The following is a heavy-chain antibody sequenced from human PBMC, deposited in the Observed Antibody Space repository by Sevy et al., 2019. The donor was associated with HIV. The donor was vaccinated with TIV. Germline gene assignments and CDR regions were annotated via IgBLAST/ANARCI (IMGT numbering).Heavy chain of an antibody. J-gene: IGHJ4*02. CDR2: ISGSGGST. CDR1: GFTFSSYA. V-gene: IGHV3-23*01. D-gene: IGHD5-18*01. Sequence: GGSLRLSCAASGFTFSSYAMSWVRQAPGKGLEWVSAISGSGGSTYYADSVKGRFTISRDNSKNTLYLQMNSLRAEDTAVYYCAKDRVGEYSYGYVGYWGQGTLVTVSS. CDR3: AKDRVGEYSYGYVGY.